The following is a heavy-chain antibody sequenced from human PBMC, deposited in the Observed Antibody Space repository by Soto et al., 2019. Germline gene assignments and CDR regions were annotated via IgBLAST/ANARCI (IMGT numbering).Heavy chain of an antibody. CDR2: INAGNGNT. J-gene: IGHJ5*02. D-gene: IGHD2-15*01. CDR1: GYTFTSYA. CDR3: ARPGPYCSGGSCFQAPNNWFDP. Sequence: ASVKVSCKASGYTFTSYAMHWVRQAPGQRLEWMGWINAGNGNTKYSQKFQGRVTITRDTSASTAYMELSSLRSEDTAVYYCARPGPYCSGGSCFQAPNNWFDPWGQGTLVTVSS. V-gene: IGHV1-3*01.